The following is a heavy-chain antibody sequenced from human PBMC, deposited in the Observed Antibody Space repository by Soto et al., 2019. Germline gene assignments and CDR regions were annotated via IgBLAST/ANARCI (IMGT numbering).Heavy chain of an antibody. V-gene: IGHV3-53*01. CDR3: ATWHEREHAYDV. CDR1: GLTISGKKY. CDR2: LYDVDGS. Sequence: DVQLVESGGGLIQPGESLRLSCAAFGLTISGKKYVAWVRQAPGKGLEWVSGLYDVDGSLYADSVRGRFTTSSDSSKTTVYLQKNDLRPDDTAVYYCATWHEREHAYDVWGQGTTVTVSS. J-gene: IGHJ3*01. D-gene: IGHD1-1*01.